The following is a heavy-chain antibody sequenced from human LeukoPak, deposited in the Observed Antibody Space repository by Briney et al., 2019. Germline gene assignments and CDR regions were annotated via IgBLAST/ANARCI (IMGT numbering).Heavy chain of an antibody. Sequence: ASVKVSCKVSGYTLTELSMHWVRQAPGKGLEWMGGFDPEDGETIYAQTFQGRVTMTEGTSTDTAYMELSSLRSEDTAVYYCATWYSSGWYRTFDYWGQGTLVTVSS. CDR1: GYTLTELS. D-gene: IGHD6-19*01. CDR2: FDPEDGET. CDR3: ATWYSSGWYRTFDY. J-gene: IGHJ4*02. V-gene: IGHV1-24*01.